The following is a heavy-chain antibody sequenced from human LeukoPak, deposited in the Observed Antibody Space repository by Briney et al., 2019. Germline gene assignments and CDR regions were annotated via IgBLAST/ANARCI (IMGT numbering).Heavy chain of an antibody. Sequence: GSLRLSCTVSGFPVSINSMSWVRQAPGKGLEWVSFIYSGGNTHYSDSVKGRFTISRDNSKNTLYLQMNSLKTEDTAVYYCTTDLQKGGWYDQIDYWGQGTLVTVSS. J-gene: IGHJ4*02. CDR2: IYSGGNT. CDR3: TTDLQKGGWYDQIDY. CDR1: GFPVSINS. D-gene: IGHD6-19*01. V-gene: IGHV3-53*01.